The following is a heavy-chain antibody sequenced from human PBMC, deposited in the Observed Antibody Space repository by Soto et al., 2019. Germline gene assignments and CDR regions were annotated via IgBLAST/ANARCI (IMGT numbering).Heavy chain of an antibody. V-gene: IGHV4-38-2*01. Sequence: SETLSLTCAVSGYSISSGYYWGWIRQPPGKGLEWIGSIYHSGRTYYNPSLKSRLTISLDTSKNQFSLKLTSVTAADTALYFCETTSGRFPYWGQGTLVTVSS. J-gene: IGHJ4*02. CDR2: IYHSGRT. CDR1: GYSISSGYY. CDR3: ETTSGRFPY. D-gene: IGHD1-26*01.